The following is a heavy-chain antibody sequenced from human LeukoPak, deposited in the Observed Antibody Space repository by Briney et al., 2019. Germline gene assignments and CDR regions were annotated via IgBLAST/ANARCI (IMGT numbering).Heavy chain of an antibody. CDR2: ISGSGGST. CDR1: GFTFSSYA. Sequence: PGGSLRLSCAASGFTFSSYAMSWVRQAPGKGLEWVSAISGSGGSTYYADSVKGRFTISRDNSKNTLYLQMNSLRAEDTAVYYFAKHQVETIFGVVIRTYYYYMDGWGKSTTVTVSS. V-gene: IGHV3-23*01. J-gene: IGHJ6*03. CDR3: AKHQVETIFGVVIRTYYYYMDG. D-gene: IGHD3-3*01.